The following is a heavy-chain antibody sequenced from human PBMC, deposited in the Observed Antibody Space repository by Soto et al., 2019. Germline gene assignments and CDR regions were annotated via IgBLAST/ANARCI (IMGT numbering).Heavy chain of an antibody. CDR3: ARRSTYCSSSGCYFDY. CDR2: IYPGDSDT. J-gene: IGHJ4*02. D-gene: IGHD2-2*01. Sequence: RGESLKISCNGSGYSVISYWIVWVRQMPGKGLEYMGIIYPGDSDTRYSPSFQGQVTISADKSISTAYLQWSSLKASDTAMYYCARRSTYCSSSGCYFDYWGQGIPVTVSS. V-gene: IGHV5-51*01. CDR1: GYSVISYW.